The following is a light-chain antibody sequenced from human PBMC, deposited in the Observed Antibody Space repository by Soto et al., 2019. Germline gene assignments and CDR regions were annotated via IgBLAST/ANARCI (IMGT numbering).Light chain of an antibody. CDR1: QNIRSS. CDR3: QQYKNWPPIT. J-gene: IGKJ5*01. V-gene: IGKV3D-15*01. Sequence: EVVMTQSPASLSASPGERVTLSCRASQNIRSSLAWYQQRPGQAPRLLIYDASTRATGIPARFSGSGSGTEFTLTISSLQSEDFAVYYCQQYKNWPPITFGQGTRLEI. CDR2: DAS.